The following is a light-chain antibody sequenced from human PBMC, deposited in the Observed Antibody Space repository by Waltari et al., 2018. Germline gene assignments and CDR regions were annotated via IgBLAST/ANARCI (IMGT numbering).Light chain of an antibody. Sequence: DIVMTQSPATLSVSPGERATLSCRASQSIGSNLAWYQHKPGQAPRFLIYGASTRATGIPVRFSGSGSGTDFTLTISSLQPEDFATYYCQQSYSTRWTFGQGTKVEIK. CDR2: GAS. CDR1: QSIGSN. J-gene: IGKJ1*01. V-gene: IGKV3-15*01. CDR3: QQSYSTRWT.